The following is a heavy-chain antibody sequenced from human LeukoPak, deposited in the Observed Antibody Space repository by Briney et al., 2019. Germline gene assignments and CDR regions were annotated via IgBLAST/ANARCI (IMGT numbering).Heavy chain of an antibody. CDR2: ISASGGSI. J-gene: IGHJ6*03. CDR1: GFTFTGNA. Sequence: GGSLRLSCAASGFTFTGNAVSWVRQAPGKGLEWVSTISASGGSIYYAGSVKGRFTISRDISKNTLYLQMNSLRAEDTAVYHCAIEYYYYMDVWGKGTTVTVSS. V-gene: IGHV3-23*01. CDR3: AIEYYYYMDV.